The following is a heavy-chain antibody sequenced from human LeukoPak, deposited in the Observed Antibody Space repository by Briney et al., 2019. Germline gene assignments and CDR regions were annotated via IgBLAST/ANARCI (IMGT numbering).Heavy chain of an antibody. V-gene: IGHV4-61*02. CDR2: IYTSGGP. J-gene: IGHJ3*01. CDR3: ARDVNGFNYGSAFDV. CDR1: DGSISSGSYY. D-gene: IGHD3-10*01. Sequence: SSETLSLTCTVSDGSISSGSYYWSWIRQPAGKGLEWVGRIYTSGGPNYNPSLKSRVTISVDTSKNQFSLKLTSVIAADTAVYYCARDVNGFNYGSAFDVWGQGTMVTVSS.